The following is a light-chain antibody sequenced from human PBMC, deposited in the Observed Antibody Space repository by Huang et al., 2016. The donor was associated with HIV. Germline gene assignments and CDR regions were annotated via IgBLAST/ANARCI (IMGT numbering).Light chain of an antibody. CDR1: QSVNSGY. V-gene: IGKV3-20*01. CDR3: QQYGSSPGT. CDR2: GAS. J-gene: IGKJ1*01. Sequence: EIVLTQSPGTLSLSPGDRATLSCRASQSVNSGYLAWYQQKPGQAPRLLIYGASSRATGIPGRFSGSGSGTDFTLTISRLQPEDFAVYFCQQYGSSPGTFGQGTKVEMK.